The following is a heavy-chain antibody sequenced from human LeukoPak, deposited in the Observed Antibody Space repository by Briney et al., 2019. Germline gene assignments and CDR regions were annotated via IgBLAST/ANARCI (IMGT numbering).Heavy chain of an antibody. D-gene: IGHD1-7*01. CDR1: GYTFTSYY. J-gene: IGHJ3*02. Sequence: ASVKVSCKASGYTFTSYYMHWVRQAPGQGLEWMGLINPTGGSTGYAQKFQGRVTMTRDMSTSTDYMELSSLRSDDTAVYYCARDLDLELRGGDAFDIWGQGTMVTVSS. CDR2: INPTGGST. CDR3: ARDLDLELRGGDAFDI. V-gene: IGHV1-46*01.